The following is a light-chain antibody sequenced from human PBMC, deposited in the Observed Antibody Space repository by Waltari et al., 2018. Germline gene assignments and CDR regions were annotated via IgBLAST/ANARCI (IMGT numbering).Light chain of an antibody. CDR3: MQGTHWPYT. V-gene: IGKV2-30*02. CDR2: KVS. Sequence: DVVLTQSPLSLPVTLGQPASISCRSSQSLVHSDGDTYLNWFLQRPGQSPRRLIYKVSNWDAGVPDRFSGSGSGSDFTLKISRVGAEDVGVYYCMQGTHWPYTFGHGTKLEIK. CDR1: QSLVHSDGDTY. J-gene: IGKJ2*01.